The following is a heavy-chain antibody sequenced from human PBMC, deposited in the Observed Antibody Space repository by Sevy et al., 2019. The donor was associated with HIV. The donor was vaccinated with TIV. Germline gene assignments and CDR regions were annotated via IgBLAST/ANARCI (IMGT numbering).Heavy chain of an antibody. CDR3: ASGSYYGCYSDY. V-gene: IGHV4-59*01. D-gene: IGHD1-26*01. CDR1: GGSMGSNY. CDR2: IYYSGNT. Sequence: SETLSLTCAVSGGSMGSNYWSWIRQPPGKGLEWIGNIYYSGNTNYNPSLKSRVTISVDTSKNHFSLKLSSVTAADTAVYYCASGSYYGCYSDYWGQGTLVTVSS. J-gene: IGHJ4*02.